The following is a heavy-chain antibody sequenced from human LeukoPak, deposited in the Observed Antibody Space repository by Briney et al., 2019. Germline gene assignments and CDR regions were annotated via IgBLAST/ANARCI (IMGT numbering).Heavy chain of an antibody. CDR3: IAAAGRQSDY. D-gene: IGHD6-13*01. CDR2: INAYNGNT. CDR1: GYTFTGYY. J-gene: IGHJ4*02. Sequence: GASVKVSCKASGYTFTGYYMHWVRQAPGQGLEWMGWINAYNGNTNYAQKLQGRVTMTTDTSTSTAYMELRSLRSDDTAVYYCIAAAGRQSDYWGQGTLVTVSS. V-gene: IGHV1-18*04.